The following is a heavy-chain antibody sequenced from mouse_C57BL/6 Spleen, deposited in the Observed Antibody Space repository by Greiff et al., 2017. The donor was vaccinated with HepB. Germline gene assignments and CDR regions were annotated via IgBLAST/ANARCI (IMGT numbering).Heavy chain of an antibody. J-gene: IGHJ2*01. CDR2: IDPSDSYT. CDR3: VSITTVVEDYFDY. Sequence: QVQLKQPGAELVKPGASVKLSCKASGYTFTSYWMQWVKQRPGQGLEWIGEIDPSDSYTNYNQKFKGKATLTVDTSSSTAYMQLSSLTSEDSAVYYCVSITTVVEDYFDYWGQGTTLTVSS. D-gene: IGHD1-1*01. V-gene: IGHV1-50*01. CDR1: GYTFTSYW.